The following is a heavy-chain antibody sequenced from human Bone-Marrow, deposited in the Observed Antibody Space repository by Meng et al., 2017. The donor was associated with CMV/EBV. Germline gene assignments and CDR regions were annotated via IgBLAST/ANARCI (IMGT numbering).Heavy chain of an antibody. J-gene: IGHJ5*02. CDR2: ISAYNGNT. Sequence: QVQRVQSGAEVKKPGVSVKVSCKASGYTFTSYGISWVRQAPGQGLEWMGWISAYNGNTNYAQKLQGRVTITADESTSTAYMELSSLRSEDTAVYYCARAPTTYYYDSSGYNNWFDPWGQGTLVTVSS. D-gene: IGHD3-22*01. V-gene: IGHV1-18*01. CDR1: GYTFTSYG. CDR3: ARAPTTYYYDSSGYNNWFDP.